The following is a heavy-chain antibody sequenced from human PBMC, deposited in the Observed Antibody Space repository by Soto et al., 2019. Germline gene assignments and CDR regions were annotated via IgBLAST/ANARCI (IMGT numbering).Heavy chain of an antibody. J-gene: IGHJ4*02. CDR2: IYYSGST. CDR1: GGSISSYY. CDR3: ARTEGATFDY. Sequence: QVQLQESGPGLVKPSETLSLTCTVSGGSISSYYWSWIRQPPGKGLEWIGYIYYSGSTNYNPSLRXXVXLXXDTSKNQFSLKLSSVTAADTAVYYCARTEGATFDYWGQGTLVTVSS. V-gene: IGHV4-59*01. D-gene: IGHD1-26*01.